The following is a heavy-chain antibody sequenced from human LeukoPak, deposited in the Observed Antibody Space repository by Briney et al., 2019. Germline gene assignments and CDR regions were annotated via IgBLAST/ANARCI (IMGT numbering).Heavy chain of an antibody. CDR3: AKDRLPTAHYFRDGYTEYYFDY. D-gene: IGHD5-24*01. CDR1: GFTFSSYA. Sequence: GGALRLSCAASGFTFSSYAMSWVRQAPGKGLVGISAISGSGGSTYYADSVKGRFAISRDNSKNTLYLQRNSLKVVDTAVYYYAKDRLPTAHYFRDGYTEYYFDYWGQGTLVTVSS. J-gene: IGHJ4*02. CDR2: ISGSGGST. V-gene: IGHV3-23*01.